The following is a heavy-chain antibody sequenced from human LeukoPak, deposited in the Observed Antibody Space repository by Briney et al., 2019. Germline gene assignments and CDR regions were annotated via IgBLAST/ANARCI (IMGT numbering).Heavy chain of an antibody. D-gene: IGHD1-26*01. CDR3: ARDRPTGSYYSIDY. V-gene: IGHV3-48*03. Sequence: GGSLRLSCAASGFTFSDYEMNWVRQAPGKGLEWVSYISSSGTPIYYADSVKGRFTISRDNAKNSLYLQMNSLRAEDTAVYYCARDRPTGSYYSIDYWGQGTLATVSS. CDR2: ISSSGTPI. J-gene: IGHJ4*02. CDR1: GFTFSDYE.